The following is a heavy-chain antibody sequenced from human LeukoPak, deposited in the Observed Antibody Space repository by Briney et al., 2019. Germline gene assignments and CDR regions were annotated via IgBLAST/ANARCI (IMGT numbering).Heavy chain of an antibody. D-gene: IGHD3-22*01. CDR2: INHSGST. J-gene: IGHJ3*02. Sequence: SETLSLTCAVYGGSFSGYYWSWIRQPPGKGLEWIGEINHSGSTNYNPSLKSRVTMSVDTSKNQFSLKLSSVTAADTAVYYCARGAYYYASSGYFTFHIWGQGTMVTVSS. CDR3: ARGAYYYASSGYFTFHI. V-gene: IGHV4-34*01. CDR1: GGSFSGYY.